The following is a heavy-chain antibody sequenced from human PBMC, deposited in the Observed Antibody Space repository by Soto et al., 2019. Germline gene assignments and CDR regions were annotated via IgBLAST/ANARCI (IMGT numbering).Heavy chain of an antibody. V-gene: IGHV5-51*01. J-gene: IGHJ4*02. CDR2: IYPGDSDT. CDR3: ARPDDYSTSFDY. D-gene: IGHD4-4*01. Sequence: IGWVRQMPGKGLEWMGIIYPGDSDTRYSPSFQGQVTISADKSISTAYLQWSSLKASDTAMYYCARPDDYSTSFDYWGQGTLVTVSS.